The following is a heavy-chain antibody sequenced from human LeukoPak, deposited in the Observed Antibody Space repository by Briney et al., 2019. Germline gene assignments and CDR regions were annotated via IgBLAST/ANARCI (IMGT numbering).Heavy chain of an antibody. Sequence: SVKASCKASGGTFSSYAISWVRQAPGQGLEWMGRIIPILGIANYAQKFQGRVTITADKSTSTAYMELSSLRSEDTAVYYCAKGNWFDPWGQGTLVTVSS. V-gene: IGHV1-69*04. CDR3: AKGNWFDP. J-gene: IGHJ5*02. CDR2: IIPILGIA. CDR1: GGTFSSYA.